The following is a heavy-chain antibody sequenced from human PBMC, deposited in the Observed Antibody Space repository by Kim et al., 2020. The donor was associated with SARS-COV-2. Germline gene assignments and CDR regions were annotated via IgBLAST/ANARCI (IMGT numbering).Heavy chain of an antibody. CDR1: GDSVSSNSAA. CDR3: AREGVGSGWSRSYYYYGMDV. Sequence: SQTLSLTCAISGDSVSSNSAAWNWIRQSPSRGLEWLGRTYYRSKWYNDYAVSVKSRITINPDTSKNQFSLQLNSVTPEDTAVYYCAREGVGSGWSRSYYYYGMDVWGQGTTVTVSS. D-gene: IGHD6-19*01. CDR2: TYYRSKWYN. J-gene: IGHJ6*02. V-gene: IGHV6-1*01.